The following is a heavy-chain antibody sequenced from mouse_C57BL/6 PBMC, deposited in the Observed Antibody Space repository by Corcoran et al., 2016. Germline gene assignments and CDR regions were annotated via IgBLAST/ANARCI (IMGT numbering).Heavy chain of an antibody. V-gene: IGHV9-3*01. CDR1: GYTFTTYG. Sequence: QIQLVQSGPELKKPGETVKISCKASGYTFTTYGKSWVKQAPGKGLKWMGWINTYSGVPTYADDFKGRFAFSLETSASTAYLQINNLKNEDTATYFCARDGYSKRSYCDYWGQGTTLTVSS. J-gene: IGHJ2*01. CDR2: INTYSGVP. D-gene: IGHD2-5*01. CDR3: ARDGYSKRSYCDY.